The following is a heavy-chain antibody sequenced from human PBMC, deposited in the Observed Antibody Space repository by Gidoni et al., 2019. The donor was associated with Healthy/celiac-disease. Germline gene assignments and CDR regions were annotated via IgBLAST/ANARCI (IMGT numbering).Heavy chain of an antibody. Sequence: QVQLQESGPGLVQPSETLSLTCTVSGYSISSGYYWGWIRQPPGKGLEWIGSIYHSGSTYYNPSLKSRVTISVDTSKNQFSLKLSSVTAADTAVYYCARPDLTGIDYWGQGTLVTVSS. CDR1: GYSISSGYY. J-gene: IGHJ4*02. CDR2: IYHSGST. D-gene: IGHD3-9*01. V-gene: IGHV4-38-2*02. CDR3: ARPDLTGIDY.